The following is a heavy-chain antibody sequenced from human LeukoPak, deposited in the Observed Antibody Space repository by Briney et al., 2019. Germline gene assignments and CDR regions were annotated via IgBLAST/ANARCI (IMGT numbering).Heavy chain of an antibody. J-gene: IGHJ4*02. V-gene: IGHV3-9*01. CDR3: AKDGGGDYG. CDR2: ISWNSGSI. CDR1: GFTFDDYA. Sequence: GGSLRLSCAASGFTFDDYAMHWVRQAPGKGLEWVSGISWNSGSIGYADSVKGRFTISRDNAKNSLYLQMNSLRAEDTALYYCAKDGGGDYGWGQGTLVTVSS. D-gene: IGHD4-17*01.